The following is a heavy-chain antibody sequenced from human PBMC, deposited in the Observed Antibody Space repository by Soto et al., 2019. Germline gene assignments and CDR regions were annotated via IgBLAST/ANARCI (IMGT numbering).Heavy chain of an antibody. Sequence: GGSLRLSCAASGFTFSGSAMHWVRQASGKGLEWVGRIRSKANSYATAYAASVKGRFTISRDDSKNTAYLQMNSLKTEDTAVYYCTRRYSSSWYAFDIWGQGTMVTVSS. D-gene: IGHD6-13*01. CDR1: GFTFSGSA. CDR3: TRRYSSSWYAFDI. J-gene: IGHJ3*02. CDR2: IRSKANSYAT. V-gene: IGHV3-73*01.